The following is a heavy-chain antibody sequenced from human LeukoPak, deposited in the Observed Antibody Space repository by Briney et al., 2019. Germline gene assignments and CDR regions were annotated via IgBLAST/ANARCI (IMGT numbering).Heavy chain of an antibody. D-gene: IGHD3-22*01. CDR3: ARHLYDSSGYFFDY. Sequence: PSETLSLTCTVSGGSISSGGYYWSWIRQHPGKGLEWIGYIYYSGSTDYNPSLKSRVTISVDTSKKQFSLKLSSVTAADTAVYYCARHLYDSSGYFFDYWGQGTLVTVSS. V-gene: IGHV4-31*03. CDR2: IYYSGST. CDR1: GGSISSGGYY. J-gene: IGHJ4*02.